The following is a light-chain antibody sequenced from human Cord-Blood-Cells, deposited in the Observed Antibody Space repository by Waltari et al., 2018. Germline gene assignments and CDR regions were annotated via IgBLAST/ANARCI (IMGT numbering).Light chain of an antibody. J-gene: IGKJ1*01. CDR1: QSIRSY. V-gene: IGKV1-39*01. Sequence: DIQMTQSPSSLSASVGDRVTITCRASQSIRSYLNWYQQKPEKAPKLLFYAASSLQSGVPSRFSGSGSGTDFTLTISSLQPEDFATYYCQQSYSTLRTFGQGTKVEIK. CDR3: QQSYSTLRT. CDR2: AAS.